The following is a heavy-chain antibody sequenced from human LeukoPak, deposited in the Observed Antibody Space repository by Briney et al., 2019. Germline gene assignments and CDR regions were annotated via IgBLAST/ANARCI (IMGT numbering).Heavy chain of an antibody. J-gene: IGHJ4*02. V-gene: IGHV3-33*01. Sequence: GGSLRLSCAASGFTFSSYGMHWVRQAPGKGLEWVAVIWYDGSNKYYADSVKGRFTISRDNSKNTLYLQMNSLRAEDTAVYYCARDGDGAAAGIYTYWGQGTLVIVSS. CDR3: ARDGDGAAAGIYTY. D-gene: IGHD6-13*01. CDR2: IWYDGSNK. CDR1: GFTFSSYG.